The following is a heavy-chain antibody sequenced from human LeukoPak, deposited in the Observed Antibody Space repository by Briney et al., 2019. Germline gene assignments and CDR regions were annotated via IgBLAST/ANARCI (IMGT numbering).Heavy chain of an antibody. CDR2: ISYDGSNK. D-gene: IGHD4/OR15-4a*01. J-gene: IGHJ3*02. V-gene: IGHV3-30-3*01. CDR3: ARRLWPNRGEDAFDI. CDR1: GFTFSSYA. Sequence: PGGSLRLSCAASGFTFSSYAMHWVRQAPGKGLEWVAVISYDGSNKYYADSVKGRFTISRDNSKNTLYLQMNSLRAEDTAVYYCARRLWPNRGEDAFDIWGQGTMVTVSS.